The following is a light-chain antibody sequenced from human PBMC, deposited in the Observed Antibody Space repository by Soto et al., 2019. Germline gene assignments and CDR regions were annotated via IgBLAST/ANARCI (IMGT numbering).Light chain of an antibody. V-gene: IGLV2-8*01. J-gene: IGLJ3*02. CDR1: SSDVGAYKY. Sequence: QSALTQPPSASGSPGQSVTISCTGTSSDVGAYKYVSWYQQYPGKAPKLMIYEVTKRPSGVPDRFSGSKSGNTASLTVSGXXXXXXXXYYCTSYVGNDIWVFGGGTKVTV. CDR3: TSYVGNDIWV. CDR2: EVT.